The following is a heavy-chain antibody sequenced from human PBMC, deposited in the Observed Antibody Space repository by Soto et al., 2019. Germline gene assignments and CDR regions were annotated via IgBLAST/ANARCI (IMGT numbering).Heavy chain of an antibody. CDR1: EFTFTYAW. D-gene: IGHD3-16*02. CDR3: TSLYYGH. Sequence: PGGFLRLSCAASEFTFTYAWMSWVRQAPGKGLEWVGRIKSKTDGGTTDYAAPVKGRFTISRDESQNTLYLQMNSLKTEDTAVYYCTSLYYGHWGQGTLVTVSS. V-gene: IGHV3-15*01. CDR2: IKSKTDGGTT. J-gene: IGHJ4*02.